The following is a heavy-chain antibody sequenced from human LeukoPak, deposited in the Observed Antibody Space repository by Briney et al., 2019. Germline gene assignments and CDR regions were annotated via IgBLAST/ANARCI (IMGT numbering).Heavy chain of an antibody. CDR3: ARFPNYDFWSGYLLSDAFDI. J-gene: IGHJ3*02. D-gene: IGHD3-3*01. Sequence: GPSVKLSCKPSGYTFTSYDINWVRQATGQGRGWMGWMNPNSANTGYAQKFQGRVTMTRNTSMSTAYMELSSLRSEDTAVYYCARFPNYDFWSGYLLSDAFDIWGQGTMVTVSS. V-gene: IGHV1-8*01. CDR2: MNPNSANT. CDR1: GYTFTSYD.